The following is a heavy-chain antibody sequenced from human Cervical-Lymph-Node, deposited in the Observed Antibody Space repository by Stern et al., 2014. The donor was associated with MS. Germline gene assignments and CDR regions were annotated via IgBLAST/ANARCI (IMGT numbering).Heavy chain of an antibody. CDR1: GFTFTNYG. CDR2: VWNDGVNK. J-gene: IGHJ5*01. V-gene: IGHV3-33*01. Sequence: VQLVQSGGGVVQPGTSLKLSCAASGFTFTNYGMHWVRQAPGRGLEGVAVVWNDGVNKYYADSVKGRFTISRDDSKNMLYLQMNSLRVEDTAVYYCARDIGDVDIVATLPDSWGQGTLVTVSS. CDR3: ARDIGDVDIVATLPDS. D-gene: IGHD5-12*01.